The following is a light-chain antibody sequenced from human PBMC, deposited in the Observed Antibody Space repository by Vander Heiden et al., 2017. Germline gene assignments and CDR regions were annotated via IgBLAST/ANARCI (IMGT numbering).Light chain of an antibody. CDR2: GAS. J-gene: IGKJ1*01. CDR3: QQDNNWPGT. CDR1: QSVNSN. V-gene: IGKV3-15*01. Sequence: EIVMTQSPATLSVSPGERATLSCRASQSVNSNLAWYQQKPGQAPRLLIYGASTRATRIPARFSGSASGTEFTLTISSLQSEDFAVSYCQQDNNWPGTFGQGTKVEIK.